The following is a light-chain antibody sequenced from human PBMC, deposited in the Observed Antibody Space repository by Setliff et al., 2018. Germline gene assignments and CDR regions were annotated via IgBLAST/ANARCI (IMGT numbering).Light chain of an antibody. V-gene: IGKV3-15*01. Sequence: EIVMTQSPATLSVSPGERATLSCRARQSVSSNLAWYQQKPGQAPRLLIFGASTRTTGIPARFSGSGSGTDFTLTISSLQSEDFGVYYCQQYNNWWTFGQGTKVDIK. CDR1: QSVSSN. J-gene: IGKJ1*01. CDR2: GAS. CDR3: QQYNNWWT.